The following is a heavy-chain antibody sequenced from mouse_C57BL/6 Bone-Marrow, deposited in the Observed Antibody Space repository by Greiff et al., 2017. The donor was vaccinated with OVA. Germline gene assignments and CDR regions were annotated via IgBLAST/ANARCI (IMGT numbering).Heavy chain of an antibody. CDR1: GFTFSDYG. V-gene: IGHV5-15*01. CDR2: ISNLAYSN. CDR3: ASPRQLRLYYFDY. D-gene: IGHD3-2*02. Sequence: EVQRVESGGGLVQPGGSLKLSCAASGFTFSDYGMAWVRQAPRKGPEWVAFISNLAYSNYYADTVTGRFTISRENAKNTLYLEMSSLRSEDTAMYYCASPRQLRLYYFDYWGQGTTLTVSS. J-gene: IGHJ2*01.